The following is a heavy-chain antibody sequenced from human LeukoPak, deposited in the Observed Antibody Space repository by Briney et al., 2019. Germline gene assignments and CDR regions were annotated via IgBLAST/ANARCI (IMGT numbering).Heavy chain of an antibody. V-gene: IGHV4-34*01. CDR1: GGSFSGYY. CDR2: INHSGST. D-gene: IGHD3-22*01. CDR3: ARGDFYDSSGYYDY. Sequence: SETLSLTCAVYGGSFSGYYWSWIRQPPGKGLEWNGEINHSGSTNYNPSLKSRVTISVDTSKNQFSLKLSSVTAADTAVYYCARGDFYDSSGYYDYWGQGSLVTVSS. J-gene: IGHJ4*02.